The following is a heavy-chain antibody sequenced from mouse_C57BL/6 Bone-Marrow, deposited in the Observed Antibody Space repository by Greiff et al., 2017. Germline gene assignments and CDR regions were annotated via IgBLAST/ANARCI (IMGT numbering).Heavy chain of an antibody. CDR3: ARGLIYYDYGFYAMDY. CDR1: GYSFTDYN. D-gene: IGHD2-4*01. J-gene: IGHJ4*01. Sequence: VHVKQSGPELVKPGASVKISCKASGYSFTDYNMNWVKQSNGKSLEWIGVINPNYGTTSYNQKFKGKATLTVDQSSSTAYMQLNSLTSEDSAVYYCARGLIYYDYGFYAMDYWGQGTSVTVSS. CDR2: INPNYGTT. V-gene: IGHV1-39*01.